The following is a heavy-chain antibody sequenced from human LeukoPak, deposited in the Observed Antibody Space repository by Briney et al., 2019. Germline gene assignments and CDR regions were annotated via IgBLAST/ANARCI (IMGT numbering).Heavy chain of an antibody. Sequence: PSETLSLTCAVYGGSFSGYYWSWIRQPPGKGLEWIGETNDSGSVNCNPSLKNRVTLSVDTSKNQFSLRLSSVAAADTAVYYCARRLVDSGASQVSDDWGQGTLVTVSS. CDR2: TNDSGSV. CDR1: GGSFSGYY. J-gene: IGHJ4*02. D-gene: IGHD2-15*01. V-gene: IGHV4-34*01. CDR3: ARRLVDSGASQVSDD.